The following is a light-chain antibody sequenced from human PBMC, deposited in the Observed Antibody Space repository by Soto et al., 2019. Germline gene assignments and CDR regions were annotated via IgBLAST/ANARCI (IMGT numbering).Light chain of an antibody. CDR2: GAS. J-gene: IGKJ2*01. CDR3: QQYHNWPPQYT. V-gene: IGKV3-15*01. Sequence: EIVRTQSPASLSVSPGDGATLSCRASQTVASNLAWYQQKPGQGPRLLIHGASTRAAGVPARFSGSGSGTDFTLTISSLQSEDFAVYFCQQYHNWPPQYTFGQGTKLQI. CDR1: QTVASN.